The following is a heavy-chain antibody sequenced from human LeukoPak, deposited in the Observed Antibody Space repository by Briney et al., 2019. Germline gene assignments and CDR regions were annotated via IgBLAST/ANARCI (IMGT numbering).Heavy chain of an antibody. D-gene: IGHD5-18*01. CDR1: GFTFSSYE. V-gene: IGHV3-7*01. J-gene: IGHJ4*02. CDR2: IKEDGRQK. Sequence: PGGSLRLSCAASGFTFSSYEMNWVRQAPGKGLEWVANIKEDGRQKYYVDSVKGRFTISRDNAKNSLYLQMNRLRAEDAAVYYCARDRWGYSYGGDWGQGTLVTVSS. CDR3: ARDRWGYSYGGD.